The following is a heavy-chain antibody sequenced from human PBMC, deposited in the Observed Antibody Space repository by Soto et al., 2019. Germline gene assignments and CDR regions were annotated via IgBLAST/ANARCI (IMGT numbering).Heavy chain of an antibody. D-gene: IGHD7-27*01. CDR3: AKGPRNWGIDY. Sequence: ASVKVSCKASGYTFTSDDFNWVRQATGQGREWMGWMNPNNGNTGYAQKFQGRVTMTRDTSISTAYMELSSLTSDDTAVYYCAKGPRNWGIDYWRQGTLVTVSS. J-gene: IGHJ4*02. V-gene: IGHV1-8*01. CDR1: GYTFTSDD. CDR2: MNPNNGNT.